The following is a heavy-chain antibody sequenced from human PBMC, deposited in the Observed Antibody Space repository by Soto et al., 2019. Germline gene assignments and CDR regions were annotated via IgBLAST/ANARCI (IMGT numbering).Heavy chain of an antibody. CDR3: SKIVVAVAGSIDY. J-gene: IGHJ4*02. V-gene: IGHV3-30*18. CDR2: ISYDGSNK. Sequence: QVQLVESGGGVVQPGRSLRLSCAASGFTFSSYGMHWVRQAPGKGLEWVAVISYDGSNKYYADSVKGRFTISRDNSKNTLYLQMNILRAEDTAVYYCSKIVVAVAGSIDYWGQGTLVTVSS. CDR1: GFTFSSYG. D-gene: IGHD6-19*01.